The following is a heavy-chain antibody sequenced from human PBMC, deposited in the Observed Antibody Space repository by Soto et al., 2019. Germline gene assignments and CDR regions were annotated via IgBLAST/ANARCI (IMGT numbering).Heavy chain of an antibody. Sequence: SETLSLTCTVSGGSISSGGYYWSWIRQHPGKGLEWIGYIYYSGSTYYNPSLKSRVTISVDTSKNQFSLKLSSVTAADTAVYYCAREVFPDCSSTSCSPYYYYYYMDGWGKGTTVTVSS. V-gene: IGHV4-31*03. CDR2: IYYSGST. J-gene: IGHJ6*03. CDR1: GGSISSGGYY. CDR3: AREVFPDCSSTSCSPYYYYYYMDG. D-gene: IGHD2-2*01.